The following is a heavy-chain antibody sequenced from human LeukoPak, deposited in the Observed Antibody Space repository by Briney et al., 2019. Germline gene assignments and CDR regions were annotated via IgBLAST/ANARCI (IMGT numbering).Heavy chain of an antibody. V-gene: IGHV3-74*01. J-gene: IGHJ4*02. CDR1: GFTFSRYW. CDR2: INSDGSYT. Sequence: PGGSLRLSCAASGFTFSRYWMHWVRQAPGKGLVWVSRINSDGSYTSYADFVKGRFTISRDNAKNTVYLQMSSLRAEDTAVYYCARICSTTDCLMSAWGQGTLVTVSS. CDR3: ARICSTTDCLMSA. D-gene: IGHD2-2*01.